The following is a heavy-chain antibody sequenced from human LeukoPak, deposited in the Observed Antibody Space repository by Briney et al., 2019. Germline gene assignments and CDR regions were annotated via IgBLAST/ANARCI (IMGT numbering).Heavy chain of an antibody. CDR1: GGTFGDYA. CDR3: SRDREAAAGINALDI. Sequence: GGSLRLSCATSGGTFGDYAVSWVRQAPGKGPEWLGFITSKPYGGTAEYAASVKGRFTISSDDSKSLAYLQMNSLKTEDTAMYYCSRDREAAAGINALDIWGQGTMVTVSS. J-gene: IGHJ3*02. D-gene: IGHD6-13*01. V-gene: IGHV3-49*04. CDR2: ITSKPYGGTA.